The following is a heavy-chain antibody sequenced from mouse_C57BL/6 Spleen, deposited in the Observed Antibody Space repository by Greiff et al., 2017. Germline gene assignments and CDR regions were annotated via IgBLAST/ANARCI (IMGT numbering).Heavy chain of an antibody. V-gene: IGHV1-69*01. CDR2: IDPSDSYT. J-gene: IGHJ4*01. CDR1: GYTFTSYW. Sequence: VQLQQSGAELVMPGASVKLSCKASGYTFTSYWMHWVKQRPGQGLEWIGEIDPSDSYTNYNQKFKGKSTLTVDKSSSTAYMQLSSLTSEDSAVYYCARKGDLLGSSYLYAMDYWGQGTSVTVSS. CDR3: ARKGDLLGSSYLYAMDY. D-gene: IGHD1-1*01.